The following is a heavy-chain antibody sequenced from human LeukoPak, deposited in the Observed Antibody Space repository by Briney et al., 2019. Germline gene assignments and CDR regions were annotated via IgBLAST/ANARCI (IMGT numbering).Heavy chain of an antibody. J-gene: IGHJ6*02. CDR1: GGTFSSYA. V-gene: IGHV7-4-1*02. CDR2: INTNTGNP. D-gene: IGHD2-2*01. Sequence: ASVKVSCKASGGTFSSYAISWVRQAPGQGLEWMGWINTNTGNPTYAQGFTGRFVFSLDTSVSTAYLQISSLKAEDTAVYYCARDRCSSTSCYHYYYGMDVWGQGTTVTVSS. CDR3: ARDRCSSTSCYHYYYGMDV.